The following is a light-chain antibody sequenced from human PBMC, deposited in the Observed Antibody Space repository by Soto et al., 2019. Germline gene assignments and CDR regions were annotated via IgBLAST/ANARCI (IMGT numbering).Light chain of an antibody. CDR2: DTS. V-gene: IGLV7-46*01. CDR1: TGSVTSVHY. Sequence: QAVVTQEPSLTVSPGGTVTLTCGSSTGSVTSVHYPYWFQQRPGQAPRTLIYDTSNKHSWTPARFSGSLLGGKAALTLSGAQPEDEAEYYCLLYYSDVRVFGGGTKLTVL. CDR3: LLYYSDVRV. J-gene: IGLJ3*02.